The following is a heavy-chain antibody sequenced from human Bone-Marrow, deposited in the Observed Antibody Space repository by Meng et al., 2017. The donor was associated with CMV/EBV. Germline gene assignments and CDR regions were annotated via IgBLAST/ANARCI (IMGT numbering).Heavy chain of an antibody. CDR3: ARDRSGSYRYYYYGMDV. CDR1: GFTFSSYW. J-gene: IGHJ6*02. Sequence: GESLKISCAASGFTFSSYWMHWVRQAPGKGLVWVSRINSDGSSTSYADSVKGRFTISRDNAKNTLYLQMNSLRAEDTAVYYCARDRSGSYRYYYYGMDVWGQGTTVTVSS. D-gene: IGHD1-26*01. CDR2: INSDGSST. V-gene: IGHV3-74*01.